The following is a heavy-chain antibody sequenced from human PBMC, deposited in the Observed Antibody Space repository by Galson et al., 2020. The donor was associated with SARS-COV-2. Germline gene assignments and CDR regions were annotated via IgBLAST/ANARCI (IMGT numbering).Heavy chain of an antibody. CDR1: GGSITSTSYY. J-gene: IGHJ3*01. CDR2: IYYNGRT. D-gene: IGHD1-1*01. V-gene: IGHV4-39*07. CDR3: ASGANWNDDAFDV. Sequence: SETLSLTCTVSGGSITSTSYYWGWIRQPPGKGLEWIGTIYYNGRTYYNPSLKNRVTISVDKSKNQMSLKLRSATAADTAVYYCASGANWNDDAFDVWGRGTMVSVSS.